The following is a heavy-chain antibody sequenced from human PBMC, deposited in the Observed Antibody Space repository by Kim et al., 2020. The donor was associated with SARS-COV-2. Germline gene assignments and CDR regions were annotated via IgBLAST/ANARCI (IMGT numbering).Heavy chain of an antibody. Sequence: TGYAQKFQGRVTMTRNTSISTAYMELSSLRSEDTAVYYCARGGYSYGFDYWGQGTLVTVSS. D-gene: IGHD5-18*01. CDR3: ARGGYSYGFDY. V-gene: IGHV1-8*01. CDR2: T. J-gene: IGHJ4*02.